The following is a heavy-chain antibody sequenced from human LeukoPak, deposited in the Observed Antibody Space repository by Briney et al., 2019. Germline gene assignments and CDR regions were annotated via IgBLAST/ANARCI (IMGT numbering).Heavy chain of an antibody. Sequence: SETLSLTCTVSGYSISSGYYWGWIRQPPGKGLEWIGNIYHSGSTYYNPSLNSRVTISVDTSKNQFSLKLSSVTAADTAVYYCARLPVVGADDAFDIWGQGTMVTVSS. CDR2: IYHSGST. V-gene: IGHV4-38-2*02. CDR1: GYSISSGYY. J-gene: IGHJ3*02. CDR3: ARLPVVGADDAFDI. D-gene: IGHD1-26*01.